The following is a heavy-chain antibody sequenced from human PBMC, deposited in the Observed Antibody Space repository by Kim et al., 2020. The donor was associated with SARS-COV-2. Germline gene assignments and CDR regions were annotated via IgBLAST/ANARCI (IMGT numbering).Heavy chain of an antibody. CDR1: GFTFSDYY. V-gene: IGHV3-11*01. CDR3: ARDRLLRFLEWRNYYYYGMDV. J-gene: IGHJ6*02. D-gene: IGHD3-3*01. Sequence: GGSLRLSCAASGFTFSDYYMSWIRQAPGKGLEWVSYISSSGSTIYYADSVKGRFTISRDNAKNSLYLQMNSLRAEDTAVYYCARDRLLRFLEWRNYYYYGMDVWGQGTTVTVSS. CDR2: ISSSGSTI.